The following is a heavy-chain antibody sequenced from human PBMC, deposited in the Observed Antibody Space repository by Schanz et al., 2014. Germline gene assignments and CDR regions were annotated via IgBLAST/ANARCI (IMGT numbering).Heavy chain of an antibody. CDR3: ARWFLIRGVILDS. Sequence: EVQLLESGGGLVQPGGSLRLSCSASGFTFSTYAMAWVRQAPGKGLEWVSSINTGGGSTYYADSVKGRFTISRDNSRDTVYLQMNSLRADDTAMYYCARWFLIRGVILDSWGQGTLVTVSS. CDR1: GFTFSTYA. D-gene: IGHD3-10*01. V-gene: IGHV3-23*01. J-gene: IGHJ4*02. CDR2: INTGGGST.